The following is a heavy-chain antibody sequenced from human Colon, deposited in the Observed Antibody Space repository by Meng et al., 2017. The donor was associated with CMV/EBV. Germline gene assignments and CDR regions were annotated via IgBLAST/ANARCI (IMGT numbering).Heavy chain of an antibody. J-gene: IGHJ4*02. CDR3: AKPGAEFDHYFDY. CDR2: INTDGTSI. D-gene: IGHD1-14*01. V-gene: IGHV3-74*01. Sequence: GESLKISCAASGFTFSSYWMYWVRQAPGEGLVWVSRINTDGTSIVYADSVNGRFTISRDNAKNTLHLQMNSLRVEDTAVYYCAKPGAEFDHYFDYWGQGTLVTV. CDR1: GFTFSSYW.